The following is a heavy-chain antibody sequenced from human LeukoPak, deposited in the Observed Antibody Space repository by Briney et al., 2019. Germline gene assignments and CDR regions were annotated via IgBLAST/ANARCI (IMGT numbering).Heavy chain of an antibody. J-gene: IGHJ4*02. D-gene: IGHD6-6*01. Sequence: PGGSLRLSCAASGFTFSSYAMSWVRQAPGKGLEWVSAISGSGGSTYYADSVKGRFNISRDNSKNTLYLQMNSLRAEDTAVYYCAKALRGSSSSDYWGQGTPVTVSS. CDR3: AKALRGSSSSDY. CDR2: ISGSGGST. CDR1: GFTFSSYA. V-gene: IGHV3-23*01.